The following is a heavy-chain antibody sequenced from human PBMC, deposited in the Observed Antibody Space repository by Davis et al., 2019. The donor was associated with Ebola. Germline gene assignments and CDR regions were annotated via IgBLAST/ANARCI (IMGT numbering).Heavy chain of an antibody. CDR3: ARVSSDCSSLSCPFGY. J-gene: IGHJ4*02. CDR2: IIPLFGTA. V-gene: IGHV1-69*13. D-gene: IGHD2-2*01. Sequence: SVKVSCKASGGTFSSYAISWVRQAPGQGLEWMGGIIPLFGTANYAQNFQDRVTITADEFTSTAYMDLKSLRSEDTAMYYCARVSSDCSSLSCPFGYWGQGTLVIVSS. CDR1: GGTFSSYA.